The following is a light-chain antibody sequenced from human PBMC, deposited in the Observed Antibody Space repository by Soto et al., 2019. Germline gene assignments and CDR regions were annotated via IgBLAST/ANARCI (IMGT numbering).Light chain of an antibody. Sequence: EIVLTQSPGTLSLSPGGRATLSCRASQSIGDTFAWYQLKPGQAPRRLLYGASSRVTGFPARFSGSGSGTDVTLTISSLQSDDFAVEYCQQYDNWPWTFGQGTKVDIK. V-gene: IGKV3-15*01. CDR2: GAS. CDR1: QSIGDT. CDR3: QQYDNWPWT. J-gene: IGKJ1*01.